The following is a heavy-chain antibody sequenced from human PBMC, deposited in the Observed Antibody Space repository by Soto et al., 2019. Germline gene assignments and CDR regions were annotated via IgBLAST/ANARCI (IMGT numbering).Heavy chain of an antibody. CDR2: ISYDGSNK. CDR3: AIDPCAVAAGRHYYYYGMDV. Sequence: PGGSLRLSCAASGFTFSSYAMHWVRQAPGKGLEWVAVISYDGSNKYYADSVKGRFTISRDNSKNTLYLQMNSLRAEDTAVYYCAIDPCAVAAGRHYYYYGMDVWGQGTTVTVSS. J-gene: IGHJ6*02. D-gene: IGHD6-13*01. V-gene: IGHV3-30-3*01. CDR1: GFTFSSYA.